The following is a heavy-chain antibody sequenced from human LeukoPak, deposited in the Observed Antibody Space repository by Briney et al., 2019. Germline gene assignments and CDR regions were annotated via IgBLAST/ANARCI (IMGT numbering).Heavy chain of an antibody. CDR3: AREVVGASHFDY. Sequence: GGSLRLSCAASGFTFSSYGMSWVRQAPGKALEWVSSITSSGAYIFYADSVRGRFTISRDNAKNSLYLQMNSLRAEDTTVYYCAREVVGASHFDYWGQGTLVTVSS. J-gene: IGHJ4*02. CDR1: GFTFSSYG. CDR2: ITSSGAYI. D-gene: IGHD1-26*01. V-gene: IGHV3-21*01.